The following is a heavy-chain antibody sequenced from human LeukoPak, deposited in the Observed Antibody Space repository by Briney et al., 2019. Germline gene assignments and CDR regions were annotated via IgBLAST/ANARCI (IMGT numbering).Heavy chain of an antibody. J-gene: IGHJ5*02. D-gene: IGHD5-12*01. CDR2: INPNSGGT. CDR1: GYTFTGYY. V-gene: IGHV1-2*02. Sequence: GASVKVSCKASGYTFTGYYMHWVRQAPGQGLEWMGWINPNSGGTNYAQKFQGRVTMTRDTSISTAYMELSRLRSDDTAVYYCARDRSGYDFWFDPWDQGTLVTVSS. CDR3: ARDRSGYDFWFDP.